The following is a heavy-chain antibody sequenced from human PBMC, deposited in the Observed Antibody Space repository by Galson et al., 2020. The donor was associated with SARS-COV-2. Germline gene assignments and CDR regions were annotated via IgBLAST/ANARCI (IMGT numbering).Heavy chain of an antibody. V-gene: IGHV3-74*01. CDR3: VGGWEIGARTRVGLNF. D-gene: IGHD1-26*01. CDR2: IDGDGGET. Sequence: GGSLRLSCAASGFTFRNYWMHWVRQAPGKGLIWVSRIDGDGGETNYADSVKGRFTISRDNARNTLYLQMDSLRAEDTAVYYCVGGWEIGARTRVGLNFWGQGALVTVSS. J-gene: IGHJ4*02. CDR1: GFTFRNYW.